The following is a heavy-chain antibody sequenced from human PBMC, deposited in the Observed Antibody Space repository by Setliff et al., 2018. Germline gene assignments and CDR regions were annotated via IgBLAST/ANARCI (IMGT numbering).Heavy chain of an antibody. CDR2: INPDSGDT. CDR3: ARGRDFWSGYLVY. Sequence: GASVKVSCKASGYTFTSYDINWVRQVTGQGLEWMGRINPDSGDTDYARNFQGRVTMTRDTSMSTAYMELSSLRSDDTAVYYCARGRDFWSGYLVYWGQGTLVTVSS. D-gene: IGHD3-3*01. CDR1: GYTFTSYD. J-gene: IGHJ4*02. V-gene: IGHV1-8*01.